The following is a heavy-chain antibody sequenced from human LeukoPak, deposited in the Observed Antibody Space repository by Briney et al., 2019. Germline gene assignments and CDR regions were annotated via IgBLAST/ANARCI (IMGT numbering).Heavy chain of an antibody. V-gene: IGHV3-11*01. Sequence: PGGSLRLSCAASGFTFSDYYMSWIRQAPGKGLEWVSYISSSGSTIYYAESVKGRFTISRDNAKNSLYLQMNSLRAEDTAVYYCARDRRYSSSWYGDAFDIWGQGTMVTVSS. CDR1: GFTFSDYY. J-gene: IGHJ3*02. CDR3: ARDRRYSSSWYGDAFDI. CDR2: ISSSGSTI. D-gene: IGHD6-13*01.